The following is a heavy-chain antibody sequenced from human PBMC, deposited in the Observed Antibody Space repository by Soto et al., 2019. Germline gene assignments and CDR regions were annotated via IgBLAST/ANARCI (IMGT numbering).Heavy chain of an antibody. Sequence: SETLSLTCAVYGGSFSGYYWSWIRQPPGKGLEWIGEINHSGSTNYNPSLKSRVTISVDTSKNQFSLKLSSVTAADTAVYYCARGPYVLGSYRYLGRYFQLWGQGTLVTVSS. CDR1: GGSFSGYY. CDR2: INHSGST. D-gene: IGHD3-16*02. CDR3: ARGPYVLGSYRYLGRYFQL. V-gene: IGHV4-34*01. J-gene: IGHJ1*01.